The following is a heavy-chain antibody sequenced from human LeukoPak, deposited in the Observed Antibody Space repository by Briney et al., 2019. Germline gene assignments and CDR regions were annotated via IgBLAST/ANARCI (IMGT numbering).Heavy chain of an antibody. J-gene: IGHJ6*03. Sequence: GGSLRLSCVASGFTFSTYSMNWVRQAPGKGLEWVSYISRSNTIYYADSVKGRFTVSRDNAKDSLFLQMNSLRAEDTAVYYCARVEYYDFWSGLIPHTYYMDVWGKGTTVTVSS. D-gene: IGHD3-3*01. CDR2: ISRSNTI. CDR1: GFTFSTYS. CDR3: ARVEYYDFWSGLIPHTYYMDV. V-gene: IGHV3-48*01.